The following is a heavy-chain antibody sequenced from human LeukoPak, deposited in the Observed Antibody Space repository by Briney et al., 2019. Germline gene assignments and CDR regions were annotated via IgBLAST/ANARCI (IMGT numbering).Heavy chain of an antibody. J-gene: IGHJ4*02. CDR1: GFTFSSYG. CDR3: AKVVGGLVPAPTDY. D-gene: IGHD2-2*01. V-gene: IGHV3-30*02. CDR2: ISYEANNE. Sequence: GGSLRLSCAASGFTFSSYGMHWVRQAPGKGLEWVAYISYEANNEQYAESVKGRFTISRDNSKNTLYLQMNSLRPEDTAVYYCAKVVGGLVPAPTDYWGQGTLVTVSS.